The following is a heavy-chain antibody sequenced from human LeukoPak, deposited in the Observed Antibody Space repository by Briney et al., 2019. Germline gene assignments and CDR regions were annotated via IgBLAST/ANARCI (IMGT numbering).Heavy chain of an antibody. J-gene: IGHJ6*03. CDR3: ARYGAAPAAYYYYYMDV. CDR1: GFTFSSYS. Sequence: GGSLRLSCAASGFTFSSYSMNWVRQAPGKGLEWVSSISSSSSYIYYADSVKGRFTISRDNAKNSLYLQMNSLRAEDTAVYYCARYGAAPAAYYYYYMDVWGKGTTVTVSS. D-gene: IGHD2-2*01. V-gene: IGHV3-21*01. CDR2: ISSSSSYI.